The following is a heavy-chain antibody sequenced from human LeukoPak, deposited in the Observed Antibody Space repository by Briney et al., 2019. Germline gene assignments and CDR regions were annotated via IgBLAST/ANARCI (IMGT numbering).Heavy chain of an antibody. V-gene: IGHV4-39*07. D-gene: IGHD4-11*01. CDR1: GGSIGSSSYH. CDR3: ARDQFSTVTIDY. Sequence: PSETLSLTCKVSGGSIGSSSYHWGWIRQPTGKGLEWIGNIHYSGSTNYNPSLKSRVTMSLDTSKYQFSLKLSSVTAADTAVYYCARDQFSTVTIDYWGQGTLVTVSS. J-gene: IGHJ4*02. CDR2: IHYSGST.